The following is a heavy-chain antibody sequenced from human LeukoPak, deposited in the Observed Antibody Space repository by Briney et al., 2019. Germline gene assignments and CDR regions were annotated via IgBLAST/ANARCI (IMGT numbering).Heavy chain of an antibody. CDR2: IKPVGGAK. V-gene: IGHV3-7*01. CDR1: GFTFSSYM. Sequence: GGSLRLSCAASGFTFSSYMMTWVRQAPGKGLEWVANIKPVGGAKFYADSVRGRFTISRDNAKNSLYLQMNSLRAEDTAVYYCASCCLWSGILEYWGPGTLVIVSS. J-gene: IGHJ4*01. CDR3: ASCCLWSGILEY. D-gene: IGHD3-3*01.